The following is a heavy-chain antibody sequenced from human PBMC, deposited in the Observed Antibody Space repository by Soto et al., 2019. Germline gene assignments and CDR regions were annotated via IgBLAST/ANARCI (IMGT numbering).Heavy chain of an antibody. CDR2: IKQDESEI. D-gene: IGHD3-3*01. V-gene: IGHV3-7*01. CDR3: AAVITIWSLDF. J-gene: IGHJ3*01. Sequence: EVQLVESGGGLVQPGGSLRLSCAASGFTFSNFWMSWVRQTPGKGLEWVAKIKQDESEIYYAGSVRGRFTISRDNAKNSLYLQMNSLRIADTAVYYCAAVITIWSLDFWGPGTMVTVSS. CDR1: GFTFSNFW.